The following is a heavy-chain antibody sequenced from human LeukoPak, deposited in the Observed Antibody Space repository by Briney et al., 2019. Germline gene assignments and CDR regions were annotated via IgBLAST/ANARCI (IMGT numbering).Heavy chain of an antibody. CDR3: AKYTRGTNSWTFDF. J-gene: IGHJ4*02. D-gene: IGHD4/OR15-4a*01. Sequence: GGSLRLSCAASGFTFSNYAMSWVRQAPGKGLEWVSSTIGSGGTTYYAGSVMGRFTISRDNFKNTLYLQMNSLRAEDTALYYCAKYTRGTNSWTFDFWGQGALVTVSS. V-gene: IGHV3-23*01. CDR1: GFTFSNYA. CDR2: TIGSGGTT.